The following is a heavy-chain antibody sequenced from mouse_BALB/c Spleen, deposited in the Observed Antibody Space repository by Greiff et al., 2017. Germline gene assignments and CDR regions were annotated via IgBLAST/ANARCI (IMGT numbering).Heavy chain of an antibody. CDR1: GFTFTDYY. CDR3: ARDGLYDYGGSWFAY. Sequence: EVKLMESGGGLVQPGGSLRLSCATSGFTFTDYYMSWVRQPPGKALEWLGFIRNKANGYTTEYSASVKGRFTISRDNSQSILYLQMNTLRAEDSATYYCARDGLYDYGGSWFAYWGQGTLVTVSA. CDR2: IRNKANGYTT. D-gene: IGHD2-4*01. V-gene: IGHV7-3*02. J-gene: IGHJ3*01.